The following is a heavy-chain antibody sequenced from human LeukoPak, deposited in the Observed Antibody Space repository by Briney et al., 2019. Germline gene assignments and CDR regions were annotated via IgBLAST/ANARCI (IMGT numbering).Heavy chain of an antibody. V-gene: IGHV3-21*01. CDR3: ARVLETDCSGGSCYSGLDY. D-gene: IGHD2-15*01. CDR2: ISRTSSYI. J-gene: IGHJ4*02. CDR1: GFTFSSYN. Sequence: GGSLRLSCAASGFTFSSYNMNWVRQAPGKGLERVSSISRTSSYIYYADSVKGRFTISRDNAQNSLYLQMNSLRGEDTAVYYCARVLETDCSGGSCYSGLDYWGQGTLVTVSS.